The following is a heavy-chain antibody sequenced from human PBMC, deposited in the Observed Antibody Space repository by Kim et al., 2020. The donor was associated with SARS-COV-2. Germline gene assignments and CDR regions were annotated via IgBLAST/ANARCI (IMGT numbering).Heavy chain of an antibody. CDR1: GGSISSGGYY. Sequence: SETLSLTCTVSGGSISSGGYYWSWIRQHPGKGLEWIGYIYYSGSTYYNPSLKSRVTISVDTSKNQFSLKLSSVTAADTAVYYCAREHPASSSLGYWGQGTLVTVSS. J-gene: IGHJ4*02. CDR3: AREHPASSSLGY. V-gene: IGHV4-31*03. D-gene: IGHD6-13*01. CDR2: IYYSGST.